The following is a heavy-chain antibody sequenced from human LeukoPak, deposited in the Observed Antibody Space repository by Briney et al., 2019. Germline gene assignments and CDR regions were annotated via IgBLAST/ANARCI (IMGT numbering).Heavy chain of an antibody. V-gene: IGHV3-9*01. CDR3: AKTGPYYYDSSGYQTHPPFDY. CDR1: GFTFDDYA. D-gene: IGHD3-22*01. CDR2: ISWNSGNI. Sequence: GGSLRLSCAASGFTFDDYAMHWVRQAPGKGLEWVSAISWNSGNIGYADSVKGRFTISRDNSKNTLYLQMNNLRAEDTAVYYCAKTGPYYYDSSGYQTHPPFDYWGQGTLVTVSS. J-gene: IGHJ4*02.